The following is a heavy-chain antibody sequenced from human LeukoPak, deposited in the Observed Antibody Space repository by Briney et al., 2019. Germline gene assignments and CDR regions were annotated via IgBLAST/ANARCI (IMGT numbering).Heavy chain of an antibody. CDR2: IKHDGSEK. CDR3: ARESRWELLEY. J-gene: IGHJ4*02. CDR1: GFTFSSYW. D-gene: IGHD1-26*01. V-gene: IGHV3-7*01. Sequence: GALRLSCAASGFTFSSYWMSWVRQAPGKGLEWVANIKHDGSEKYYVDSVKGRFTISRDNAKNSLYLQMNSLRAEDTAVYYCARESRWELLEYWGQGTLVTVSS.